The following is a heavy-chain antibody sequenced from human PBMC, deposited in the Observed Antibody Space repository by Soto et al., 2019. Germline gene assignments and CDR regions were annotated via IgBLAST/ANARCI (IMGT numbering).Heavy chain of an antibody. V-gene: IGHV1-69*13. CDR2: IIPIFGTA. J-gene: IGHJ6*02. CDR1: GGTFSSYA. Sequence: ASGKVSCKASGGTFSSYAISWVRQAPGQGLEWMGGIIPIFGTANYAQKFQGRVTITADESTSTAYMELSSLRSEDTAVYYCTGRDDGYNPIHGMDVWGQGTTVTVSS. D-gene: IGHD5-12*01. CDR3: TGRDDGYNPIHGMDV.